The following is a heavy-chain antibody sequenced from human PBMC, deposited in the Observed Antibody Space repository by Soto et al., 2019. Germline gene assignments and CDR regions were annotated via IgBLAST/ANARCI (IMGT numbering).Heavy chain of an antibody. CDR1: GYSFTSYW. Sequence: GESLKISCKGSGYSFTSYWISWVRQMPGKGLEWMGRIDPSDSYTNYSPSFQGHVTISADKSISTAYLQWSSLKASDTAMYYCARHSYSSSLARAFDIWGQGTMVTVSS. D-gene: IGHD6-13*01. CDR3: ARHSYSSSLARAFDI. V-gene: IGHV5-10-1*01. CDR2: IDPSDSYT. J-gene: IGHJ3*02.